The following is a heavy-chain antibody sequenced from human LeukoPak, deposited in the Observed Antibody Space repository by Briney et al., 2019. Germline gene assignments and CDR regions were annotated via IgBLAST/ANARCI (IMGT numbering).Heavy chain of an antibody. CDR3: AEDTGYDYVWGSYRTANHDAFDI. D-gene: IGHD3-16*02. CDR2: ISAYNGNT. J-gene: IGHJ3*02. Sequence: ASVKVSCKASGGTFSCYTISWERQAPGQGHEWMGFISAYNGNTNYEHTLQGKVTMTTYTSTSTAYMRLRSLRSDDTAVYYCAEDTGYDYVWGSYRTANHDAFDIWGQGTMVTVSS. V-gene: IGHV1-18*01. CDR1: GGTFSCYT.